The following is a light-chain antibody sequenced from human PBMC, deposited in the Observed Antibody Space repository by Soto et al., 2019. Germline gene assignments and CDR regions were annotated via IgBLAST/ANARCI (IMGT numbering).Light chain of an antibody. V-gene: IGLV2-11*01. Sequence: QSALTQPRSVSGSPGQSVTISCTGTSSDVGSYKYVSWYQQHPGRAPKLMIYDVSERPSGVPDRFSGSKSGNTASLTISGLQPEDEADYYCSAYGSPSIFGGGTKLTVL. CDR3: SAYGSPSI. J-gene: IGLJ2*01. CDR2: DVS. CDR1: SSDVGSYKY.